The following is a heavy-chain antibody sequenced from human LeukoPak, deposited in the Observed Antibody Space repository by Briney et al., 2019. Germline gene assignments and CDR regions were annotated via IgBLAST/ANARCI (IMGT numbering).Heavy chain of an antibody. Sequence: SETLSLTCAVYGGSFSGYYWSWIRQPPGKGLEWIGSIYYSGSTYYNPSLKSRVTISVDTSKNQFSLRLSSVTAADTAVYYCAREIGIAAAGWYFDLWGRGTLVTVSS. CDR2: IYYSGST. CDR3: AREIGIAAAGWYFDL. D-gene: IGHD6-13*01. J-gene: IGHJ2*01. CDR1: GGSFSGYY. V-gene: IGHV4-34*01.